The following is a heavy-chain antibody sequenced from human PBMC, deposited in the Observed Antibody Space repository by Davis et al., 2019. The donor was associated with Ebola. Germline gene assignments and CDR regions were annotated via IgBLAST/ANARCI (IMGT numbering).Heavy chain of an antibody. J-gene: IGHJ2*01. CDR1: GFTLTHLS. CDR2: FDPEDGQT. V-gene: IGHV1-24*01. CDR3: ATGLLVPAARGYSWYFDL. Sequence: ASVKVSCKLSGFTLTHLSMHWVRQAPGKGLEWMGGFDPEDGQTVYAQRFQGRVTMTEDTSTHTAYMEMSSLRSEDTAVYYCATGLLVPAARGYSWYFDLWGRGTLVTVSS. D-gene: IGHD2-2*01.